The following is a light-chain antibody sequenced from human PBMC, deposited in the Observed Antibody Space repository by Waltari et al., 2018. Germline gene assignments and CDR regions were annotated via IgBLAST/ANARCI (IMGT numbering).Light chain of an antibody. J-gene: IGKJ4*01. CDR3: QQYDGEVVT. CDR1: QSVTSIS. CDR2: VTS. Sequence: EIVLTQSPGTLSLSPGERATLFCRAIQSVTSISITWYQQKLGQAPPLLIYVTSSRATGIPDRFSGSGSGTDFTLTISRLEPEDFAVYYCQQYDGEVVTFGGGTKVEI. V-gene: IGKV3-20*01.